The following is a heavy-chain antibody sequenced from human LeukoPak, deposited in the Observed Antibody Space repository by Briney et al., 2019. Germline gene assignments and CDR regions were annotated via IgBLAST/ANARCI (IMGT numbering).Heavy chain of an antibody. CDR3: ARRNYCGSTSCYSDFDY. Sequence: GGSLRLSCAASGFAFSSYSMNWVRQAPGTGLEWVSYISSGGGTTYYADSVKGRFTISRDNAKNSLYLQLNSLRAEDMAVYYCARRNYCGSTSCYSDFDYWGQGTLVTVSS. J-gene: IGHJ4*02. V-gene: IGHV3-48*01. CDR1: GFAFSSYS. D-gene: IGHD2-2*01. CDR2: ISSGGGTT.